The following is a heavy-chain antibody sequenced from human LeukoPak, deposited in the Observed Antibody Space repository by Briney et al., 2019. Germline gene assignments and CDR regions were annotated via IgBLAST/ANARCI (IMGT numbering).Heavy chain of an antibody. CDR2: IIPILGTA. J-gene: IGHJ4*02. V-gene: IGHV1-69*11. D-gene: IGHD6-13*01. CDR3: AREGQQLVVYYFDY. Sequence: ASVKVSCKASGGTFSSYAISWVRQAPGQGLEWMGRIIPILGTANYAQKFQGRVTITTDESTSTAYMELSSLRSEDTAVYYCAREGQQLVVYYFDYWGQGTLVTVSS. CDR1: GGTFSSYA.